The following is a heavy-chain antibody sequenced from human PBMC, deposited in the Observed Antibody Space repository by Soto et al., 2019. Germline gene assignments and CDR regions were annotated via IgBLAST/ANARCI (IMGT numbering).Heavy chain of an antibody. Sequence: GGSLRLSCAASGFTFSSYGMHWVRQAPGKGLEWVAVIWYDGSNKYYADSVKGRFTISRDNSKNTLYLQMNSLRAEDTAVYYCARFLGGYDFYYYYYMDVWGKGTTVTVSS. D-gene: IGHD5-12*01. CDR1: GFTFSSYG. V-gene: IGHV3-33*01. CDR3: ARFLGGYDFYYYYYMDV. J-gene: IGHJ6*03. CDR2: IWYDGSNK.